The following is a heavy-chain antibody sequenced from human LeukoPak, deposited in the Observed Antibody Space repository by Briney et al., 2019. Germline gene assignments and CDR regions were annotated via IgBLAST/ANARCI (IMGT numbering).Heavy chain of an antibody. J-gene: IGHJ5*02. D-gene: IGHD3-9*01. Sequence: PSETLSLTCTVSGGSISSSSYYWGWIRQPPGKGLEWIGSIYYSGSTYYNPSLKSRVTISVDTSKKQFSLNLTSVTAADTAIYYCARTSRVRLRAFDWVANWFDPWGQGTLVTVSS. V-gene: IGHV4-39*07. CDR3: ARTSRVRLRAFDWVANWFDP. CDR1: GGSISSSSYY. CDR2: IYYSGST.